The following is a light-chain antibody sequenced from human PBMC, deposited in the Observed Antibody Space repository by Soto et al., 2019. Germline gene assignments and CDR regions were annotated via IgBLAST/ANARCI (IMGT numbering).Light chain of an antibody. V-gene: IGLV2-14*03. Sequence: QSALTQPVSVSGSPGQSITISCTGTSSDVGAYDFVSWYQQHPDKAPKLMIYEVSNRPSGVSNRFSGSKSVNTDTLNKSGLQAEDEADYYCSSYTSSSTRVFGTGTKVTVL. CDR1: SSDVGAYDF. J-gene: IGLJ1*01. CDR3: SSYTSSSTRV. CDR2: EVS.